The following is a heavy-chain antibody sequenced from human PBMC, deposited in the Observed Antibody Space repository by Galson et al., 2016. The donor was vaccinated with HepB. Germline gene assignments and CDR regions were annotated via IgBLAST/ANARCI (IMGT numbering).Heavy chain of an antibody. J-gene: IGHJ4*02. Sequence: SLRLSCAASGFTFSNYSMNWVRQAPGKGLEWVSSISSSNTYIYYADSVKGRFTISRDNAKNSLYLQMSSLRVEDTAVYYCAREPPYCSSTSCQIDYWGQGTLVTFSS. CDR3: AREPPYCSSTSCQIDY. CDR1: GFTFSNYS. D-gene: IGHD2-2*01. V-gene: IGHV3-21*01. CDR2: ISSSNTYI.